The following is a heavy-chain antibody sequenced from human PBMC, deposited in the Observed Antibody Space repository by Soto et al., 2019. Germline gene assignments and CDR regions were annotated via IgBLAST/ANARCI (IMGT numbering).Heavy chain of an antibody. CDR1: GFTFSSYG. Sequence: GGSLRLSCAASGFTFSSYGMHWVRQAPGKGLEWVAVISYDGSNKYYADSVKGRFTISRDNSKNTLYLQMNSLRAEDTAVYYCAEDSYQQLLYIAYYFYGLDVWGQGTTVTVSS. CDR2: ISYDGSNK. V-gene: IGHV3-30*18. J-gene: IGHJ6*02. D-gene: IGHD2-2*02. CDR3: AEDSYQQLLYIAYYFYGLDV.